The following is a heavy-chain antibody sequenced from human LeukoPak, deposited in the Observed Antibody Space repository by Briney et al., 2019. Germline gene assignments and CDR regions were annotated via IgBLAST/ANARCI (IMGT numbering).Heavy chain of an antibody. CDR3: ARDSEGFDP. CDR1: GFTFSSYA. J-gene: IGHJ5*02. V-gene: IGHV3-30*04. Sequence: QPGGSLRLSCAASGFTFSSYAMHWVRQAPGKGLEWVAVISYDGSNKYYADSVKGRFTISRDNSKNTLYLQMNSLRAEDTAVYYCARDSEGFDPWGQGTLVTVSS. CDR2: ISYDGSNK.